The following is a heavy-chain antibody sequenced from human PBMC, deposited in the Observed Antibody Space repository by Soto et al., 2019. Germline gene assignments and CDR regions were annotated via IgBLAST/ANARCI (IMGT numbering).Heavy chain of an antibody. J-gene: IGHJ5*02. V-gene: IGHV4-59*01. CDR2: VYYTGSS. CDR1: GGSIGTYY. CDR3: ARVWFGGENWFDP. D-gene: IGHD3-10*01. Sequence: QVQLQESGPGLVKPSETLSLTCTVSGGSIGTYYWTWIRQPPGKGLQWIGNVYYTGSSKYNPSLKSRVTISVDRSKNQFSLKLSSVTAADTAVYYCARVWFGGENWFDPWGQGTLVTVSS.